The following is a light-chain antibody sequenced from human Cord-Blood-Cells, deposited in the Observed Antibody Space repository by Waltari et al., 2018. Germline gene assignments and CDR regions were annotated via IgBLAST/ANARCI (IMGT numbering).Light chain of an antibody. J-gene: IGLJ2*01. Sequence: QSVLTQPPSVSGAPGQRVTISCTGSSSNIGAGYDVHWYQQLPGTAPTLLIYVNSNRPSGVPDRFSGSKSGTSASLAITGLQAEDEADYYCQSYDSSLSGSVVFGGGTKLTVL. V-gene: IGLV1-40*01. CDR3: QSYDSSLSGSVV. CDR2: VNS. CDR1: SSNIGAGYD.